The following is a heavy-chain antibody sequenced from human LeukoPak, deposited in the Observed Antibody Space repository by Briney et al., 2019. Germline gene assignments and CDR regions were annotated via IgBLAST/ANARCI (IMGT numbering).Heavy chain of an antibody. V-gene: IGHV4-39*07. J-gene: IGHJ1*01. CDR2: IYNTGSS. D-gene: IGHD1-1*01. Sequence: PSETLSLTCSVSGGSISSSTYYWGWIRQPPGKGLGWIGCIYNTGSSHFNPSLKSRVTMSVDTSKNQFSLRLNSVTAADTAVYYCARVRTTLTPGDSWGQGTLVIVSS. CDR1: GGSISSSTYY. CDR3: ARVRTTLTPGDS.